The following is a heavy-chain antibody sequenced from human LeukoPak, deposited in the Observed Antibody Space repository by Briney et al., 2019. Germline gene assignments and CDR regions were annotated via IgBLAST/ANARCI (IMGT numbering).Heavy chain of an antibody. CDR1: GYSFTTYW. V-gene: IGHV5-51*01. Sequence: GESLKISCRGSGYSFTTYWIGGVRQMPGKGLEWMGIIYPGDSDTRYSPSFQGQVTISADKSISTAYLQWSSLKASDTAIYYCARRVADSWYFDYWGQGTLVTVSS. CDR3: ARRVADSWYFDY. CDR2: IYPGDSDT. J-gene: IGHJ4*02. D-gene: IGHD6-13*01.